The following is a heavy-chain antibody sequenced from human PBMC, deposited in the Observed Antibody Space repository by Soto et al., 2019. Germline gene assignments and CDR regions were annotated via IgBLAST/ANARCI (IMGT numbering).Heavy chain of an antibody. CDR3: ARLEGLATISYYFDY. CDR2: IYYRGNT. CDR1: GGSISSDNYY. Sequence: SETLSLTCTVSGGSISSDNYYWGWIRQPPGKGLEWIGSIYYRGNTYYNPSLKTRVTISLDKSKSQFSLKLNSVTAADSAVYFCARLEGLATISYYFDYWGQGTLVTVSS. J-gene: IGHJ4*02. V-gene: IGHV4-39*01. D-gene: IGHD3-9*01.